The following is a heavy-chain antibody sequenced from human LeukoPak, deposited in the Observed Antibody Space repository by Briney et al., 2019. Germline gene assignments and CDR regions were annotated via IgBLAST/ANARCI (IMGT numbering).Heavy chain of an antibody. V-gene: IGHV4-59*08. CDR2: IYYSGST. D-gene: IGHD6-13*01. J-gene: IGHJ3*02. Sequence: PSETLSLTCTVSGGSISSYYWSWIQQPPGKGLEWIGYIYYSGSTNYNPSLKSRVTISVDTSKNQFSLKLSSVTAADTAVYYCARRIAAEDAFDIWGQGTMVTVSS. CDR3: ARRIAAEDAFDI. CDR1: GGSISSYY.